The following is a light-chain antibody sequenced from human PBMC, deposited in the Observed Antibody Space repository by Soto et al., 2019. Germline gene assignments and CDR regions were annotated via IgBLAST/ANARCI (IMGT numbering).Light chain of an antibody. CDR3: HKYNGWPRT. J-gene: IGKJ1*01. V-gene: IGKV3-15*01. Sequence: EIVMTPSPATLSVSPGERSTLSCRASQSVSSNLAWYQQKPGQAPRLLIYGASTRATGIPARFSGSGSGTEFTLTISSLQSEDFAVYYCHKYNGWPRTFGQGTKVDIK. CDR1: QSVSSN. CDR2: GAS.